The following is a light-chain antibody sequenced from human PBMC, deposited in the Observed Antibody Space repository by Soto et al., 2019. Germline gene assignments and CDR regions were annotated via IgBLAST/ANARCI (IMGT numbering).Light chain of an antibody. CDR3: QHRSSWPLT. Sequence: EIVLTQSPATLSLSPGQRATLSCRASQSVTSYLAWYQQKPGQAPRLLIYDASNRATSIPARFSGSVTGTNFTLAISSLEPEDFAVYYCQHRSSWPLTFGGGTKVEIK. CDR1: QSVTSY. J-gene: IGKJ4*01. V-gene: IGKV3-11*01. CDR2: DAS.